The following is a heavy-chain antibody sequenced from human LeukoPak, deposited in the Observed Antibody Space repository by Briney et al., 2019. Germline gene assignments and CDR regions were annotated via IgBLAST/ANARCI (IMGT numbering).Heavy chain of an antibody. CDR1: GGSISSYY. D-gene: IGHD2-2*01. Sequence: KPSETLSLTCTVSGGSISSYYWSWIRQPPGKGLEWIGNISYSGSTNYKPSLKSRVTTSLDTSKNQFPLKLSSVTAADTAVYYCVRGYQLLPDAFDIWGQGKMVTVSS. J-gene: IGHJ3*02. CDR2: ISYSGST. CDR3: VRGYQLLPDAFDI. V-gene: IGHV4-59*01.